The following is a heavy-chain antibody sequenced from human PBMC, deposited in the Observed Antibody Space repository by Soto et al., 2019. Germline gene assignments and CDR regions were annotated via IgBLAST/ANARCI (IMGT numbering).Heavy chain of an antibody. CDR2: IYHTET. D-gene: IGHD2-15*01. CDR1: GGSISSSDW. Sequence: QVQLRASGPGLVTPSGTLSLTCAVSGGSISSSDWWSWVRQTPEKGLEWIGEIYHTETNYNPSLESRVTISVDKSRKQFYLKVTSVTAADTAVYYCGAGYGLDVWGQGTTVTVSS. J-gene: IGHJ6*02. V-gene: IGHV4-4*02. CDR3: GAGYGLDV.